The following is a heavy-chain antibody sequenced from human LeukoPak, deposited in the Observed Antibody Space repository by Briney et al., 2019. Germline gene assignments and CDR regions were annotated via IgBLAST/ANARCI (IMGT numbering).Heavy chain of an antibody. CDR3: ARGRGGSYFFGRRDRYYFDY. V-gene: IGHV4-31*03. CDR1: GGSISSGGDY. Sequence: SETLSLTCTVSGGSISSGGDYWSWIRQHPGRGREWIGYIYYSGSTYYNPSLKSRVTISVDTSKNQFSLKLSSVTAADTAVYYCARGRGGSYFFGRRDRYYFDYWGQGTLVTVSS. J-gene: IGHJ4*01. D-gene: IGHD1-26*01. CDR2: IYYSGST.